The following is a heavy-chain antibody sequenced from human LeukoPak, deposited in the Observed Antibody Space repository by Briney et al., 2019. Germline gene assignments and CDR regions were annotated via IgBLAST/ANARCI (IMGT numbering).Heavy chain of an antibody. Sequence: GGSLRLSCAASGFTFSSYGMHWVRQAPGKGLEWVAVIWYDGSNKYYADSVKGRFTISRDNSKNTLYLQMNSLRAEDTAVYYCARVLYCSGGSCADYWGQGTLVTVSS. J-gene: IGHJ4*02. CDR3: ARVLYCSGGSCADY. CDR2: IWYDGSNK. V-gene: IGHV3-33*01. D-gene: IGHD2-15*01. CDR1: GFTFSSYG.